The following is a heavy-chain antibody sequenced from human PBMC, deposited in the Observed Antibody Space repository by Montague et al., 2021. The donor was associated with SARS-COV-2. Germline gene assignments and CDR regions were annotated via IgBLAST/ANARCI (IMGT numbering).Heavy chain of an antibody. Sequence: SETLSLTCIVSGGSISSRTYYWGWIRQPPGKGLEWIGSIFYDGSTYYNPSLKSRVTISVDTSKNQFSLNLSSVTAADTAVYYCARHVRSLMVRGPDFDYWGQGTLVTVSS. J-gene: IGHJ4*02. CDR2: IFYDGST. CDR1: GGSISSRTYY. CDR3: ARHVRSLMVRGPDFDY. D-gene: IGHD3-10*01. V-gene: IGHV4-39*01.